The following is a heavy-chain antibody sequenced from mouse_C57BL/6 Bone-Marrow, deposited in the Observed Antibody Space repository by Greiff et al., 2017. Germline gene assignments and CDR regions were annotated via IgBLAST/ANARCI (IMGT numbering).Heavy chain of an antibody. Sequence: VQLKQPGAELVKPGASVQLSCKASGYTFTSYWMHWVKQRPGRGLEWIGRIDPNSGGTKYNEKFKSKATLTVDKPSSTAYMQLSSLTSEDSAVYYCARAYYDYFDYWGQGPTLTVSS. CDR1: GYTFTSYW. CDR3: ARAYYDYFDY. CDR2: IDPNSGGT. V-gene: IGHV1-72*01. J-gene: IGHJ2*01. D-gene: IGHD2-4*01.